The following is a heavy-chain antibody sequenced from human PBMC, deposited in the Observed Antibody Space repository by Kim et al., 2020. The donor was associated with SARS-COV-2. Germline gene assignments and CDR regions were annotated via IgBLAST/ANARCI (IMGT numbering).Heavy chain of an antibody. V-gene: IGHV3-74*01. CDR3: ARELVVDATVDY. CDR2: MNSDGSRT. CDR1: GITFSSYC. Sequence: GGSLRLSCAASGITFSSYCLHWVRQAPGKGLVWVSRMNSDGSRTSYADSVKGRFTISRDNSKNTLYLQMKSLRVEDTAIYYCARELVVDATVDYWGQGILVTVSS. J-gene: IGHJ4*02. D-gene: IGHD2-15*01.